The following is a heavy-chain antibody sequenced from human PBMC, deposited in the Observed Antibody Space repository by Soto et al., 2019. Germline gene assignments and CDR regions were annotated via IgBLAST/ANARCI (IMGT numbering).Heavy chain of an antibody. CDR1: GFTFGDYG. V-gene: IGHV3-49*04. CDR3: TRGDDFPPDY. Sequence: GGSLRLSCIASGFTFGDYGMSWVRQAPGKGLEWVGFIRSKAYGGTTEYAASVKGRFTISRDDSKSIAYLQMNSLKTEDTAVYYCTRGDDFPPDYWGQGTLVTSPQ. CDR2: IRSKAYGGTT. J-gene: IGHJ4*02. D-gene: IGHD3-3*01.